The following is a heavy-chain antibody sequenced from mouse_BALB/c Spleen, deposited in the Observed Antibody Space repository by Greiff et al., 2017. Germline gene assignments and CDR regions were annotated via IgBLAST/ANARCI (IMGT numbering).Heavy chain of an antibody. CDR1: GFNIKDTY. CDR3: TRSGGNYAMDY. J-gene: IGHJ4*01. CDR2: IDPANGNT. D-gene: IGHD1-1*02. V-gene: IGHV14-3*02. Sequence: VQLQQSGAELVKPGASVKLSCTASGFNIKDTYMHWVKQRPEQGLEWIGRIDPANGNTKYDPKFQGKATITADTSSNTAYLQLSSLTSEDSAVYYCTRSGGNYAMDYWGQGTSVTVSS.